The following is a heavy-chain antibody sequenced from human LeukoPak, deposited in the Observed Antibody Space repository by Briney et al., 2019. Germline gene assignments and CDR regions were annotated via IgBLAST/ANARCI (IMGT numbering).Heavy chain of an antibody. CDR1: GYTLTELS. Sequence: ASVKVSCKVPGYTLTELSMHWVRQAPGKGLEWMGGFDPEDGETIYAQKFQGRVTMTEDTSTDTAYMELSSLRSEDTAVYYCATDGGWEQGSPTDAFDIWGQGTMVTVSS. V-gene: IGHV1-24*01. J-gene: IGHJ3*02. D-gene: IGHD1-26*01. CDR2: FDPEDGET. CDR3: ATDGGWEQGSPTDAFDI.